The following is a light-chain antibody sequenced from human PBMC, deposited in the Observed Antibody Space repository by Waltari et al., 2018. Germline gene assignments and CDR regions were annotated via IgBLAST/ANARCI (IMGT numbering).Light chain of an antibody. Sequence: VVTQSPGTLSLSPGERATLSCRASQSISRYLAWYQQKPGQAPRLLIYAASSRATGIPDRFSGSGSGTDFSLTISRLEPEDFAVYYCQNHERLPAMFGQG. CDR1: QSISRY. V-gene: IGKV3-20*01. CDR2: AAS. J-gene: IGKJ1*01. CDR3: QNHERLPAM.